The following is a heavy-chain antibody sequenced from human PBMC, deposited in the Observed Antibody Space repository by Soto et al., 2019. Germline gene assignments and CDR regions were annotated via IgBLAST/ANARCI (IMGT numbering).Heavy chain of an antibody. J-gene: IGHJ4*02. CDR2: ISGSGGVT. D-gene: IGHD5-12*01. CDR3: AKQQSDIVATITFDY. V-gene: IGHV3-23*01. Sequence: PGWSLRLSCTASGFPFSSFAMSWVRQAPGKGLEWVSLISGSGGVTYYADSVKGRFTILRDNSKNTLYLQMNSLRAEDTAVYYCAKQQSDIVATITFDYWGQGTLVTVSS. CDR1: GFPFSSFA.